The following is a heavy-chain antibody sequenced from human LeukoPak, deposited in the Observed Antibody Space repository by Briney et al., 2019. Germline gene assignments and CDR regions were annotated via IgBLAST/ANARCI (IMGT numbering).Heavy chain of an antibody. CDR2: ISYGGSNK. CDR1: GFTFSSYG. V-gene: IGHV3-30*18. J-gene: IGHJ4*02. CDR3: AKATQFDY. Sequence: GGSLRLSCAASGFTFSSYGMHWVRQAPGKGLEWVAVISYGGSNKYYADSVKGRFTISRDNSKNTLYLQMNSLRAEDTAVYYCAKATQFDYWGQGTLVTVSS.